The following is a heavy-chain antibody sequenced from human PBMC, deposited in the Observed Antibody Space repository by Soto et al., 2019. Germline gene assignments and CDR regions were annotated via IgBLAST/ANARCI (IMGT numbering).Heavy chain of an antibody. D-gene: IGHD3-9*01. Sequence: QMQLVQSGPEVKKPGTSVKVSCKASGFNFTSSAVQWVRQARGQRLEWIGWIVVGSGNTNYAQKFQERVTITRDMSTSTAYMELSSLRSEDTAVYYCAAEISYYDILTGYKPHYYYYGMDVWGQGTTVTVSS. CDR3: AAEISYYDILTGYKPHYYYYGMDV. CDR1: GFNFTSSA. CDR2: IVVGSGNT. J-gene: IGHJ6*02. V-gene: IGHV1-58*01.